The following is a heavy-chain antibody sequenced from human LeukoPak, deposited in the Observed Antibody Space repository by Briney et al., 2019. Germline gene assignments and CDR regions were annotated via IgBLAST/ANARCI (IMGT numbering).Heavy chain of an antibody. Sequence: GASVKVSCKASGYTFTGYYMHWVRQAPGQGLEWMGWINPNSGGTNYAQKFQGRVTMTRDTSISTAYMELSRLRSDDTAVYYCARELRGLSIVVVIPFDYWGQGTLVTVSS. CDR2: INPNSGGT. D-gene: IGHD3-22*01. CDR1: GYTFTGYY. CDR3: ARELRGLSIVVVIPFDY. V-gene: IGHV1-2*02. J-gene: IGHJ4*02.